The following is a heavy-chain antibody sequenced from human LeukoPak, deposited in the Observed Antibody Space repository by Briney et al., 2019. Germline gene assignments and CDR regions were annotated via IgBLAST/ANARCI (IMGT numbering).Heavy chain of an antibody. J-gene: IGHJ4*02. D-gene: IGHD3-22*01. V-gene: IGHV3-7*05. CDR1: GFTFSSYW. CDR2: INQDGSEK. CDR3: AREYYSDSSGSDY. Sequence: SGRSLRLSCAASGFTFSSYWMSWVRQAPGKGLEWVANINQDGSEKYSVDSVKGRFTISRDNAKNSLYLQMNSLRAEDTAVYYCAREYYSDSSGSDYWGQGTLVTVSS.